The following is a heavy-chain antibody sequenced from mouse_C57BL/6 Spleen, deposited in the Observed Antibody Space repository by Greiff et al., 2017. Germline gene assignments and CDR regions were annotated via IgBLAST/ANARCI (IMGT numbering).Heavy chain of an antibody. Sequence: SLTISFPASGYPFTDYYINWVKQRPGQGLEWIGKIGPGGGSTYYNEKFKGKATLTADKSSSTAYMQLSSLTSEDSAVYFCARDYDSHWGQGTLVTVSA. V-gene: IGHV1-77*01. CDR3: ARDYDSH. CDR2: IGPGGGST. D-gene: IGHD2-4*01. J-gene: IGHJ3*01. CDR1: GYPFTDYY.